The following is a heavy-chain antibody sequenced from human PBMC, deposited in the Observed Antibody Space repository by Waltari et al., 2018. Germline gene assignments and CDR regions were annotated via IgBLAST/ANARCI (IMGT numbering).Heavy chain of an antibody. V-gene: IGHV1-46*04. J-gene: IGHJ3*02. Sequence: QVQLVQSGAEVKKPGASVKVSCKASGYTFTIYYMHWVRQAPGQGLEWMGIINPSVGSTSYAEKLQGRVTMTRDTSTSTVYKELSSLRSEDTAVYYCAGDNAGWNVGLAGAFDIWGQGTMVTVSS. CDR2: INPSVGST. CDR3: AGDNAGWNVGLAGAFDI. CDR1: GYTFTIYY. D-gene: IGHD6-19*01.